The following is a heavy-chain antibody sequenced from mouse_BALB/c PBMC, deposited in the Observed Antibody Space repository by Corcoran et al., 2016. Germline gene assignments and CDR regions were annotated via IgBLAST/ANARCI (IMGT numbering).Heavy chain of an antibody. V-gene: IGHV9-3-1*01. Sequence: QIQLVQSGTELKKPGETVKISCKASGYTFTNYGVNWVKQAPGKGLKWMGWINTYTGEPTYADDFKGRFAFSLETSASTAYLQINNLKNEDTATYVCARYTTVVAPYYFDYWGQGTTLTVSS. CDR2: INTYTGEP. D-gene: IGHD1-1*01. CDR3: ARYTTVVAPYYFDY. CDR1: GYTFTNYG. J-gene: IGHJ2*01.